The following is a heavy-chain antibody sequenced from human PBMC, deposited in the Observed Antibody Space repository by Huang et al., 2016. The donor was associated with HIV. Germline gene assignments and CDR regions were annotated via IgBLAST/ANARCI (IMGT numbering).Heavy chain of an antibody. D-gene: IGHD5-18*01. CDR2: VYGAGRT. V-gene: IGHV4-59*13. CDR1: GGSISSYN. CDR3: ARWMDSYGLKYYYYMDV. J-gene: IGHJ6*03. Sequence: VQLQESGPGLVKPSETLSLTCSVSGGSISSYNWNWSRQPPGKGLAWIGRVYGAGRTNSNPSLKRRITISVDTSKNEFALKLRSATAADTAVYYCARWMDSYGLKYYYYMDVWGRGTTVTVSS.